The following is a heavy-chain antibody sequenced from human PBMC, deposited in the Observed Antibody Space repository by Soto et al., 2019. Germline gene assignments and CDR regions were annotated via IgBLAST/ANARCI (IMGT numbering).Heavy chain of an antibody. Sequence: GGSLRLSCTVSGLTFTTYNFNWVRQAPGKGREWISFINPGSTTRHYADSVKGRFTISRDNAKNSMYLQMNSLRAEDTALYYYGYGFTPYSLLHGLDVWGQGTPVIASS. CDR1: GLTFTTYN. CDR3: GYGFTPYSLLHGLDV. V-gene: IGHV3-48*04. J-gene: IGHJ6*02. D-gene: IGHD4-17*01. CDR2: INPGSTTR.